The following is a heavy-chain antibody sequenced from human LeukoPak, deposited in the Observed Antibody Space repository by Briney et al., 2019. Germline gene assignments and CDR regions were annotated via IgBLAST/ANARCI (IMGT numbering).Heavy chain of an antibody. J-gene: IGHJ4*02. CDR2: ISGSGGST. V-gene: IGHV3-23*01. D-gene: IGHD1-26*01. CDR1: GFTFSSYA. CDR3: AKTEMGVVGATICFDY. Sequence: PGGSLRLSCAASGFTFSSYAMSWVRQAPGKGLEWVSAISGSGGSTYYADSVKGRFTISRDNSKNTLYLQMNSLRAEDTAVYYCAKTEMGVVGATICFDYWGQGTLVTVSS.